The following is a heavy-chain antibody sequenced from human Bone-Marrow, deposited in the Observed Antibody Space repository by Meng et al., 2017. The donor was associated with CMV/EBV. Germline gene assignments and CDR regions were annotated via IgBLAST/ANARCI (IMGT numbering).Heavy chain of an antibody. CDR2: IYYSGSA. CDR3: ARASLIDFWSGYPSLCWFDP. CDR1: GGSISSGGYY. J-gene: IGHJ5*02. D-gene: IGHD3-3*01. V-gene: IGHV4-31*03. Sequence: LRLSCTVSGGSISSGGYYWSWIRQHPGKGLEWIGYIYYSGSAYYNPSLKSRVTISVDTSKNQFSLKLSSVTAADTAVYYCARASLIDFWSGYPSLCWFDPWGQGTLVTVSS.